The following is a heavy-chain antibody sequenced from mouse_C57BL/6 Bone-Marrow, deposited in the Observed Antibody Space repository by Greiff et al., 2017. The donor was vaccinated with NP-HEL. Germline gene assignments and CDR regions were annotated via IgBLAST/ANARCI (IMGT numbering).Heavy chain of an antibody. V-gene: IGHV1-55*01. D-gene: IGHD4-1*01. Sequence: VQLQQPGAELVKPGASVKMSCKASGYTFTSYWITWVKQRPGQGLEWIGDIYPGSGSTNYNEKFKSKATLTVDTSSSTAYLQLSSLTSEDAAVYYCARRGTGTFLAYWGQGTLGTVSA. CDR2: IYPGSGST. CDR3: ARRGTGTFLAY. J-gene: IGHJ3*01. CDR1: GYTFTSYW.